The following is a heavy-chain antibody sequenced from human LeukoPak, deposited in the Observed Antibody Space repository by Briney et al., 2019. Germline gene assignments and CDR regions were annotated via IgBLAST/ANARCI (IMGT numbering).Heavy chain of an antibody. V-gene: IGHV4-59*01. Sequence: SETLSLTXTVSGGSISSYYWSWLRQPPGKGLEWIGYIYYSGSTNYNPSLKSRVTISVDTSKNQFSLKLSSVTAADTAVYYCATDIVATTRNYYYYYMDVWGKGTTVTVSS. CDR2: IYYSGST. CDR3: ATDIVATTRNYYYYYMDV. J-gene: IGHJ6*03. D-gene: IGHD5-12*01. CDR1: GGSISSYY.